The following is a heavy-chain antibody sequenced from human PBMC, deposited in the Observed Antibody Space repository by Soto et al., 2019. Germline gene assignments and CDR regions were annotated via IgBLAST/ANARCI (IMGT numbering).Heavy chain of an antibody. V-gene: IGHV3-23*01. CDR3: AKGYGDGYSEDYXAY. J-gene: IGHJ4*02. CDR2: ISGSGGST. CDR1: GFTFSSYA. D-gene: IGHD5-12*01. Sequence: GGSLRLSCAGSGFTFSSYAMSWVRQAPGKGLEWVSAISGSGGSTYYADSVKGRFTISRDNSKNTLYLQMNSLRAEDTAVYYCAKGYGDGYSEDYXAYWGQGTLVTVSS.